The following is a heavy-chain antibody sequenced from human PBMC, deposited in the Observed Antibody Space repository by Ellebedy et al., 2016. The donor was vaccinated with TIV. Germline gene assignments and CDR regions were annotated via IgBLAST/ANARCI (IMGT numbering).Heavy chain of an antibody. V-gene: IGHV4-59*08. CDR3: ARRLVAGSPNSFDI. Sequence: SETLSLTCTVSGGSISFYFWNWIRQSPGKGLEWVGNIHYTGSPYYNPSLKSRVTISVDTTKNQFSLKVTSVTAADTAVYYCARRLVAGSPNSFDIWGQGTMVTVSS. D-gene: IGHD6-19*01. CDR2: IHYTGSP. CDR1: GGSISFYF. J-gene: IGHJ3*02.